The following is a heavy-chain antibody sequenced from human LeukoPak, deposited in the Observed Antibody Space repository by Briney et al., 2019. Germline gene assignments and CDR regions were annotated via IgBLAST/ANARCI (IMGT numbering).Heavy chain of an antibody. CDR2: IIGNGGDI. V-gene: IGHV3-23*01. CDR1: GFTFNTYA. CDR3: AKDRIPDGRYSIDF. J-gene: IGHJ4*02. D-gene: IGHD5-24*01. Sequence: GGSLRLSCAASGFTFNTYAMNWVRQAPGRGLEWVSVIIGNGGDIHYAGSVRGRFTISRDNSKNTLYLQMNSLRVEDTAVYYCAKDRIPDGRYSIDFWGPGTLVTVSS.